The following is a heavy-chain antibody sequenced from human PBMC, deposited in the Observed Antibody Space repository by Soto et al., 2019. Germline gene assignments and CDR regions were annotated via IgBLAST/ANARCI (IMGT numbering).Heavy chain of an antibody. CDR1: GGSISSSSYY. D-gene: IGHD3-10*01. Sequence: PSETLSLTCTVSGGSISSSSYYWGWIRQPPGKGLEWIGSIYYSGSTYYNPSLKSRVTISVDTSKNQFSLKLSSVTAADTAVYYCASLGGYYGSGSYYKVYWGQGTLVTVSS. CDR3: ASLGGYYGSGSYYKVY. CDR2: IYYSGST. V-gene: IGHV4-39*01. J-gene: IGHJ4*02.